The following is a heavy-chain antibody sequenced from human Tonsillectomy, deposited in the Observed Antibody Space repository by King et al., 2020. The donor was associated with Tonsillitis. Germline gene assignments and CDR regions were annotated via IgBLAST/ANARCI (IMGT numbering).Heavy chain of an antibody. J-gene: IGHJ4*02. Sequence: VQLQQWGAGLLKPSETLALTCAVYGGSFSGYYWSWIRQPPGKWREWIGEVNHSGSTNYNPSLKSRVTISVDTSKNQFSLKLRPVTAADTAVYYCAREGVKRWLQLKIFDYWGQGTLVTVSS. CDR1: GGSFSGYY. D-gene: IGHD5-24*01. V-gene: IGHV4-34*01. CDR3: AREGVKRWLQLKIFDY. CDR2: VNHSGST.